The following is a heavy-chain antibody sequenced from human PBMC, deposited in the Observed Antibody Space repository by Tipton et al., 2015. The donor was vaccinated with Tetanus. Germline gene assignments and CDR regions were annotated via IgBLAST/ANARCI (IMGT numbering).Heavy chain of an antibody. J-gene: IGHJ3*02. CDR2: ISYDGSNK. Sequence: SLRLSCAASGFTFSSYAMHWVRQAPGKGLEWVAVISYDGSNKYYADSVKSRFTISRDNSKNTLYLQMNSLRAEDTAVYYCARDWVAGYYDSSGYYYVGAFDIWGQGTMVTVSS. V-gene: IGHV3-30*04. D-gene: IGHD3-22*01. CDR3: ARDWVAGYYDSSGYYYVGAFDI. CDR1: GFTFSSYA.